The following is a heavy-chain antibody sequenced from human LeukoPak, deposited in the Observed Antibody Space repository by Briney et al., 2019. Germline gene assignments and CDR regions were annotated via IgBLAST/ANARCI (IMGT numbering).Heavy chain of an antibody. V-gene: IGHV3-23*01. CDR2: ISGTGATT. D-gene: IGHD2-2*01. CDR3: ARDGNPLGYCSSISCSCDY. CDR1: GFVFRDYA. J-gene: IGHJ4*02. Sequence: GGSLRLSCAASGFVFRDYAMSWVRQAPGKGLEWVSVISGTGATTHYADSVKGRFTISRDNSKNTLYLQMNSLRAEDTAVYYCARDGNPLGYCSSISCSCDYWGQGTLVTVPS.